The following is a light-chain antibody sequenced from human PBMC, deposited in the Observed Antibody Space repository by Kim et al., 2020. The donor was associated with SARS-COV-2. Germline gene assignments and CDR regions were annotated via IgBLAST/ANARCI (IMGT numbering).Light chain of an antibody. J-gene: IGKJ1*01. Sequence: ASAGEDITTTCRASRSISSWLAWYQQKKEDDPKLLIYNAACLVSGVSSRFCGGGSVTEFSLTISGLRHDDFATFYCQKYNSYCWTFGEGAKVDIK. CDR3: QKYNSYCWT. V-gene: IGKV1-5*03. CDR2: NAA. CDR1: RSISSW.